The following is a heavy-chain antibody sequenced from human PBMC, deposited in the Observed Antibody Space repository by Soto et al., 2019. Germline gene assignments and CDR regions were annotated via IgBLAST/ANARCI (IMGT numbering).Heavy chain of an antibody. CDR3: ARGSSSSTNVRHDY. CDR1: GYTFTSYD. J-gene: IGHJ4*02. Sequence: ASVKVSCKASGYTFTSYDINWVRQATGQGLEWMGWMNPNSGNTGYAQKFQGRVTMTRNTSISTAYMELGSLRSEDTAVYYCARGSSSSTNVRHDYWGQGTLVTVSS. D-gene: IGHD6-6*01. V-gene: IGHV1-8*01. CDR2: MNPNSGNT.